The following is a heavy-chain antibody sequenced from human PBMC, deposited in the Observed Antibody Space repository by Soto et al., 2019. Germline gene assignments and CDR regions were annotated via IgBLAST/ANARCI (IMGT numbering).Heavy chain of an antibody. J-gene: IGHJ6*03. CDR2: IWYDGSNK. CDR3: ARDSSSTDYYYYYMDV. CDR1: GFTFSSYG. V-gene: IGHV3-33*01. Sequence: QVQLVESGGGVVQPGRSLRLSCAASGFTFSSYGMHWVRQAPGKGLEWVAVIWYDGSNKYYVDSVKGRFTISRDNSKNTLYLQMNSLRAEDTAVYYCARDSSSTDYYYYYMDVWGKGTTVTVSS. D-gene: IGHD6-6*01.